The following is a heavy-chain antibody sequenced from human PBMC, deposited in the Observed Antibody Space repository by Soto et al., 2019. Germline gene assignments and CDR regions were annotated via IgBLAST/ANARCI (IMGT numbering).Heavy chain of an antibody. V-gene: IGHV3-30-3*01. CDR1: GFTFSSYA. J-gene: IGHJ6*02. Sequence: GGSLRLSCAASGFTFSSYAMHWVRQAPGKGLEWVAVISYDGSNKYYADSVKGRFTISRDNSKNTLYLQMNSLRAEDTAVYYCARSILGSYYYYYGMDVWGQGTTVTVSS. CDR3: ARSILGSYYYYYGMDV. CDR2: ISYDGSNK. D-gene: IGHD3-3*01.